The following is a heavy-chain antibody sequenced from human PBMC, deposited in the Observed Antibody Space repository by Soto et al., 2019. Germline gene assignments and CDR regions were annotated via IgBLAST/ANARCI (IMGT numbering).Heavy chain of an antibody. Sequence: GGSLRLSCAASGFTVSSNYMSWVRQAPGKGLEWVSVIYSGGSTYYADSVKGRFTISRDNSKNTLYLQMNSLRAEYTAVYYCAVIDYYYYYMDVWGKGTTVTVSS. J-gene: IGHJ6*03. CDR1: GFTVSSNY. V-gene: IGHV3-66*01. CDR2: IYSGGST. CDR3: AVIDYYYYYMDV.